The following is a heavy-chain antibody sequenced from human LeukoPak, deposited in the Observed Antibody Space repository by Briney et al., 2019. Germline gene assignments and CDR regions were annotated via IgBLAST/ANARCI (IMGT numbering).Heavy chain of an antibody. D-gene: IGHD6-19*01. V-gene: IGHV3-48*03. CDR2: ISSSGNTI. CDR3: ARMAGQWLAYWYFDL. CDR1: GFTFSSYE. Sequence: GGSLRLSCAASGFTFSSYEMNWVRQAPGKGLEWVSYISSSGNTIYYADSVKGRFTISRDNAKNSLYLQMNSLRAEDTAVYYCARMAGQWLAYWYFDLWGRGTLVTVSS. J-gene: IGHJ2*01.